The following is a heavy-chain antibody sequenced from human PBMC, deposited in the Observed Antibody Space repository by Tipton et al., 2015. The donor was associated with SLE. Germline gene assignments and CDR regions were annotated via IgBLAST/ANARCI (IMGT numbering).Heavy chain of an antibody. CDR3: AKADSSGWSPFDY. CDR2: IYSGGST. D-gene: IGHD6-19*01. Sequence: SLRLSCAASGFTVSSNYMSWVRQAPGKGLEWVSVIYSGGSTYYADSVKGRFTISRDNSKNTLYLQMNSLRAEDTAVYYCAKADSSGWSPFDYWGQGTLVTVSS. CDR1: GFTVSSNY. J-gene: IGHJ4*02. V-gene: IGHV3-53*05.